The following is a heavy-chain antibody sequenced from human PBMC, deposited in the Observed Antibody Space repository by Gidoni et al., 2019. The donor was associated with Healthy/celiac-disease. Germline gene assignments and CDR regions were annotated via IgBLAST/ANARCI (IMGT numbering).Heavy chain of an antibody. CDR3: ARITMIVVAKNRLGAFDI. CDR2: INHSGST. V-gene: IGHV4-34*01. D-gene: IGHD3-22*01. J-gene: IGHJ3*02. Sequence: QVQLQQWGAGLLKPSETLSLTCAVYGGSFSGYYWSWIRQPPGKGLEWIGEINHSGSTNYNPSLKSRVTISVDTSKNQFSLKLSSVTAADTAVYYCARITMIVVAKNRLGAFDIWGQGTMVTVSS. CDR1: GGSFSGYY.